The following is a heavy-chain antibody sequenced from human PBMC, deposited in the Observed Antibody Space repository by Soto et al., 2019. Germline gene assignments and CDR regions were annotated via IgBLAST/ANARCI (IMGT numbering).Heavy chain of an antibody. Sequence: QVQLQQWGAGLLKPSETLSLTCAVYGGSFSGYQWTWIRQTPGKGLEWIGEINDTGNINYNPSLKSRVTIFIDTPKKQISLKLSSGTAAGTAVDYCARGFIVWFGELSRRGGYYDYMDVWGKGTTVTVSS. D-gene: IGHD3-10*01. CDR1: GGSFSGYQ. V-gene: IGHV4-34*01. CDR2: INDTGNI. J-gene: IGHJ6*03. CDR3: ARGFIVWFGELSRRGGYYDYMDV.